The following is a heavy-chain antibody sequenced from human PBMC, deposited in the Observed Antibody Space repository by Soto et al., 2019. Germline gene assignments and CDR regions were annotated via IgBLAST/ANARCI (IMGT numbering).Heavy chain of an antibody. CDR2: IYYSGST. J-gene: IGHJ4*02. Sequence: PSETLSLTCTVSGGSISSYYWSWIRQPPGKGLEWIGYIYYSGSTNYNPSLKSRVTISVDTSKNQFSLKLSSVTAADTAVYYCARQPYGDYNDYWGQGTLVTVSS. V-gene: IGHV4-59*08. CDR3: ARQPYGDYNDY. D-gene: IGHD4-17*01. CDR1: GGSISSYY.